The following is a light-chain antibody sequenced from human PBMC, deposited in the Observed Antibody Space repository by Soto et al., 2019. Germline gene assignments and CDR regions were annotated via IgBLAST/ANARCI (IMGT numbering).Light chain of an antibody. CDR2: RGS. V-gene: IGKV3-20*01. CDR3: HDYGTSAPWT. CDR1: QNIRGNE. Sequence: VLTQSPGTLSLSPGERTTLSCRASQNIRGNELAWYQQKPGQPPRLLIYRGSSRAPGIPDRFSGRGSGTEFTLTISRLEPEDFAVYYCHDYGTSAPWTFGQGT. J-gene: IGKJ1*01.